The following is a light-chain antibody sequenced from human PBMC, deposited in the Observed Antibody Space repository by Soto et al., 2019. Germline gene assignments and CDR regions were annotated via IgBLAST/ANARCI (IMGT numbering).Light chain of an antibody. V-gene: IGKV3-15*01. CDR3: QHYNDWPPTWT. CDR2: GAS. CDR1: QSVSSK. J-gene: IGKJ1*01. Sequence: EIVMTQSPATLSVSPGERATLSCRASQSVSSKLAWYQQTPGQAPRVLIYGASTRATGIPARFSGSGSGTEFTLTISSLQTEDFAVYYCQHYNDWPPTWTFGQGTKV.